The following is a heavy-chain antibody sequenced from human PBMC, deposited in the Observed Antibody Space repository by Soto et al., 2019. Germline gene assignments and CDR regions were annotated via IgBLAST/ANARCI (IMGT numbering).Heavy chain of an antibody. CDR2: IDHSGTT. V-gene: IGHV4-34*01. D-gene: IGHD6-19*01. Sequence: NPSETLSLTCAVYGGSFSGYDWSWVRQSPGGGLEWIGEIDHSGTTKYKPSLKGRATISIDTSKQQFSLKFTSVTAADTAVYYCASGRAKSRGWGHYYYYGLDVWGLGTTVTVSS. CDR3: ASGRAKSRGWGHYYYYGLDV. CDR1: GGSFSGYD. J-gene: IGHJ6*02.